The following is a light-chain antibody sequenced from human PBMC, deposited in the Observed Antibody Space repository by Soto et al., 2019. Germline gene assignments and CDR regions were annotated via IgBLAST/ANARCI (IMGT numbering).Light chain of an antibody. Sequence: IQLTQSPSSLSASVGDRVTITCRSSQSISSWLAWYQQKPGKAPKLLIYAASNLQSGVPSRFSGSGSGTEFTLTISSLQPDDFATYYCQQYNSYWTFGQGTKVDIK. CDR1: QSISSW. V-gene: IGKV1-5*01. CDR2: AAS. CDR3: QQYNSYWT. J-gene: IGKJ1*01.